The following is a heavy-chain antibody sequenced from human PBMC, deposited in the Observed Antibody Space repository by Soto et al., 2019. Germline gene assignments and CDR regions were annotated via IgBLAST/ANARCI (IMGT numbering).Heavy chain of an antibody. D-gene: IGHD1-26*01. J-gene: IGHJ4*02. CDR2: ISTYNGDT. Sequence: QVQLVQSGAEVKKPGASVKVSCKASGYTFTTYGISWVRQAPGQGLEWMGWISTYNGDTKYAQKFQGRVAMTTDTSTTTVYMELRSLRSDDTAMYYCARDWGDYGSYYVGYWGQGTLVTVSS. CDR3: ARDWGDYGSYYVGY. CDR1: GYTFTTYG. V-gene: IGHV1-18*01.